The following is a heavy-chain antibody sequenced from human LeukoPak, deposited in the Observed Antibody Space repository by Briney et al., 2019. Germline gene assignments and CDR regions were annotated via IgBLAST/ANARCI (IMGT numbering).Heavy chain of an antibody. D-gene: IGHD6-19*01. CDR1: GFTFDDYA. CDR2: ISWNSGSI. V-gene: IGHV3-9*01. Sequence: GGSLRLSCAASGFTFDDYAMHWVRQAPGKGLEWVSGISWNSGSIGYADSVKGRFTISRDNAKNSLYLQMNSLRAEDTALYHCAKDEVSSGWFDAFDIWGQGTMVTVSS. CDR3: AKDEVSSGWFDAFDI. J-gene: IGHJ3*02.